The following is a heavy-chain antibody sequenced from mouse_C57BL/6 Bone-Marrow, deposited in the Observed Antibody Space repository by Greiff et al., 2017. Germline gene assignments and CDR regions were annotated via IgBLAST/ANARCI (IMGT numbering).Heavy chain of an antibody. Sequence: QVQLQQSGAELARPGASVKLSCKASGYTFTSYGISWVKQRTGQGLEWIGEIYPRSGNTYYNEKFKGKATLTADKSSSTAYMELRSLTSEDSAVYFWARPSYGSAWFAYWGQGTLVTVSA. D-gene: IGHD1-1*01. CDR2: IYPRSGNT. CDR3: ARPSYGSAWFAY. J-gene: IGHJ3*01. V-gene: IGHV1-81*01. CDR1: GYTFTSYG.